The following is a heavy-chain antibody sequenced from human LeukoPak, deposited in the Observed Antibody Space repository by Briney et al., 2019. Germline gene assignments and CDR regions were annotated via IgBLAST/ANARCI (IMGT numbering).Heavy chain of an antibody. D-gene: IGHD3-22*01. V-gene: IGHV1-69*13. Sequence: GASVKVSCKASGYTFTSYYMHWVRQAPGQGLEWMGGIIPIVDTANYAQKFQGRVTITADESTSTAYMELNSLRSEDTAMYYCARGPWNYDSSGYYFLWFDNWGQGTLVTVSS. J-gene: IGHJ5*02. CDR1: GYTFTSYY. CDR2: IIPIVDTA. CDR3: ARGPWNYDSSGYYFLWFDN.